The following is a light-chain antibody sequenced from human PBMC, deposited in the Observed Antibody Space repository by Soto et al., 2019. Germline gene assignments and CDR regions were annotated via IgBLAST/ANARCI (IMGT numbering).Light chain of an antibody. CDR3: CSYAGSYTYV. Sequence: QSVLTQPRSVSASPGQSVTISCTGTSSDVGGHNYVSWYQHHPGKAPKLMISAVNKRPSGIPDRFSGSKSGNTASLTISGLQPEDEADYYCCSYAGSYTYVFGSGTKLTVL. CDR2: AVN. CDR1: SSDVGGHNY. V-gene: IGLV2-11*01. J-gene: IGLJ1*01.